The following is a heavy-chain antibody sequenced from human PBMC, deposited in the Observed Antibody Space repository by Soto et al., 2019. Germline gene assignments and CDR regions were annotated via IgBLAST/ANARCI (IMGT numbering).Heavy chain of an antibody. Sequence: GGSLRLSCAASGCTFSSYGMHWVRQAPGKGLEWVAVIWYDGSNKYYADSVKGRFTISRDNSKNTLYLQMNSLRAEDTAVYYCARDQDDVSYYYYYYGMDVWGQGTTVTVSS. CDR3: ARDQDDVSYYYYYYGMDV. J-gene: IGHJ6*02. V-gene: IGHV3-33*01. D-gene: IGHD3-3*01. CDR2: IWYDGSNK. CDR1: GCTFSSYG.